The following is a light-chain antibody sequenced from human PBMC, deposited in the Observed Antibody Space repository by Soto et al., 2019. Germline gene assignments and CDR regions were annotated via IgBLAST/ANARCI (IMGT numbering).Light chain of an antibody. CDR3: QQYNNWPPLT. CDR2: GAS. V-gene: IGKV3-15*01. Sequence: EIVMTQSPATLSVSPGERATLSCRARPGVSRNLAWYQQKPGQAPRLLIYGASTRATGIPARFSGSGSGTEFTLTISSLQSEDFAVYYCQQYNNWPPLTFGGGTKVEIK. CDR1: PGVSRN. J-gene: IGKJ4*01.